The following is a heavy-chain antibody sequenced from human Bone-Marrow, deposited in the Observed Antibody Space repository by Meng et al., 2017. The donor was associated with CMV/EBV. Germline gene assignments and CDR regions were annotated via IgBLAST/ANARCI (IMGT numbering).Heavy chain of an antibody. J-gene: IGHJ6*02. CDR1: GFTFSSYW. Sequence: GESLKISCAASGFTFSSYWMSWVRQAPGKGLEWVANIKQDGSEKYYVDSVKGRFTISRDNAKNSLYLQMNSLRAEDTAVYYCARWAGYCSSTSCYLWAYYYYYGRDVWGQGNTVNVAS. CDR3: ARWAGYCSSTSCYLWAYYYYYGRDV. V-gene: IGHV3-7*01. D-gene: IGHD2-2*01. CDR2: IKQDGSEK.